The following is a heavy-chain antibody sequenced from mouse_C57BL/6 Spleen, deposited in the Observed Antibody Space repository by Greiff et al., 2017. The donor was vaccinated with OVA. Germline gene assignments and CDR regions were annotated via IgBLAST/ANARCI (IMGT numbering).Heavy chain of an antibody. CDR1: GYTFTSYW. CDR3: ARSAYQGYFDV. CDR2: IDPSDSYT. Sequence: VKLQQPGAELVKPGASVRLSCKASGYTFTSYWMQWVKQRPGQGLEWIGEIDPSDSYTNSNQKFKGKATLTVDTSSSTAYMQLSSLTSEGSAVYYCARSAYQGYFDVWGTGTTVTVSS. V-gene: IGHV1-50*01. J-gene: IGHJ1*03.